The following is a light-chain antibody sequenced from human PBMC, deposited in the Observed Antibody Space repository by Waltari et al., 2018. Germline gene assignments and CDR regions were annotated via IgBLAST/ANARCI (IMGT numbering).Light chain of an antibody. V-gene: IGKV3-11*01. Sequence: EIALTQSPATLSLSPGEKATLSCRASQDIGNYLTWYQKKPGQAPRLLIYGSSTRATGIPARITGSGSGTDFTLTISSLQPEDFAVYYCQQRSDWPLTFGGGTRVEIK. CDR3: QQRSDWPLT. J-gene: IGKJ4*01. CDR2: GSS. CDR1: QDIGNY.